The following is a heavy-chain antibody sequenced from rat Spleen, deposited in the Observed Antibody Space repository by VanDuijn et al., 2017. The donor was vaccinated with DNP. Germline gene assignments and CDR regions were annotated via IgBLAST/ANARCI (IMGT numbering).Heavy chain of an antibody. J-gene: IGHJ2*01. D-gene: IGHD1-12*01. V-gene: IGHV5-20*01. Sequence: EVQLAESGGGLVQPGGSLKLSCAASGFTFSDYHMVWVRQSPTKGLEWVATISYDVYTTYYRDSVKGRFTISRDNAKSILYLQTDSLRSEDTATYYCTTLNFYASLSEYFDYWGQGVMVTVSS. CDR3: TTLNFYASLSEYFDY. CDR2: ISYDVYTT. CDR1: GFTFSDYH.